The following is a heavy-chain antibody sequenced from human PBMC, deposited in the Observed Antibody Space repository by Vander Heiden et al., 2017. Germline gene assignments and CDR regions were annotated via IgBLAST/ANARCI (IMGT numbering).Heavy chain of an antibody. V-gene: IGHV1-8*01. CDR1: GYTFTRYD. Sequence: QVPLVQSGAEVKKPGASVKVSCRASGYTFTRYDINRVRPATGQGLEWMGRVNPISGGTDYAQQFKGRVTMTRNTSINTVYMELSSLRSEDTAVYFCAKDLHCSSPSCSTLENDYGMDIWGQGTTVTVSS. CDR2: VNPISGGT. J-gene: IGHJ6*02. D-gene: IGHD2-2*02. CDR3: AKDLHCSSPSCSTLENDYGMDI.